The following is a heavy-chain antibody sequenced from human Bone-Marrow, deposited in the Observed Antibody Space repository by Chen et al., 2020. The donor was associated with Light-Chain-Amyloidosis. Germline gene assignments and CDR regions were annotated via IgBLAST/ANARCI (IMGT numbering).Heavy chain of an antibody. CDR1: GGSISSSSYY. D-gene: IGHD2-21*01. V-gene: IGHV4-39*01. CDR2: IYYSGSN. J-gene: IGHJ4*02. Sequence: QLQLQESGPGLVKPSETLSLTCTVPGGSISSSSYYWGWIRQPPGKGLEWIGSIYYSGSNYYNPSLKSRVTISVDTSKNQFSLKLSAVTAADTAVYYCARNSGIVVVLPPDYWGQGTLVTVSS. CDR3: ARNSGIVVVLPPDY.